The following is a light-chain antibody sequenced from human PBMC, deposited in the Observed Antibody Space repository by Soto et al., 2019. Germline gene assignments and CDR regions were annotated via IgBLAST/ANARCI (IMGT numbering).Light chain of an antibody. CDR2: AAS. CDR3: QQRNSYPIT. V-gene: IGKV1-9*01. J-gene: IGKJ5*01. CDR1: QDINTY. Sequence: DFQWTKCPSFLSAAVGDRVTITCRASQDINTYLAWYQQKPGKAPKLLIFAASTLQNGVPSRFSGSGSGTEFTVTITSLQPEDFATYYCQQRNSYPITFGQGTRLEIK.